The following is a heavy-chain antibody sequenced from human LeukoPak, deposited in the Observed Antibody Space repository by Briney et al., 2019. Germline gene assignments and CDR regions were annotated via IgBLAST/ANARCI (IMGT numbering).Heavy chain of an antibody. CDR1: GGSFSGYY. CDR2: INHSGST. Sequence: KTSETLSLTCVVYGGSFSGYYWSWIRQPPGKGPEWIGEINHSGSTNYNPSLKSRVTISVDTSKKQFALKLSSVTAADTAVYYCARGVRGYYYGMDVWGQGTTVTVSS. V-gene: IGHV4-34*01. CDR3: ARGVRGYYYGMDV. J-gene: IGHJ6*02.